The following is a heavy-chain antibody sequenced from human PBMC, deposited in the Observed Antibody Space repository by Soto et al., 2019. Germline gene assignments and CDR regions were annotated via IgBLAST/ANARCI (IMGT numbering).Heavy chain of an antibody. D-gene: IGHD1-26*01. CDR2: IYSGGST. J-gene: IGHJ4*02. Sequence: ESGGGLIQPGGSLRLSCAASGFTVSRNYMNWVRQAPGKGLEWVSVIYSGGSTYYADSVKGRFTISRDNSKDTLYLQMNSLRAEDTAVYYCARSGSFLGPVDYWGQGTLVTVSS. CDR1: GFTVSRNY. CDR3: ARSGSFLGPVDY. V-gene: IGHV3-53*01.